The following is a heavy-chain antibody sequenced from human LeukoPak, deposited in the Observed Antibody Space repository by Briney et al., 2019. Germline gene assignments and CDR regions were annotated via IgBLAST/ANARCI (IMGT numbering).Heavy chain of an antibody. V-gene: IGHV4-59*08. CDR3: ARRAVVGSPARADNWFDP. D-gene: IGHD2-2*01. Sequence: SETLSLTCTVSGASISTYNWNWIRQPPGKGLEWLGCLFSSGSTNYNPSLKSRVTISVDTSKNQFSLKLSSVTAADTAVYCCARRAVVGSPARADNWFDPWGQGTLVTVSS. CDR1: GASISTYN. J-gene: IGHJ5*02. CDR2: LFSSGST.